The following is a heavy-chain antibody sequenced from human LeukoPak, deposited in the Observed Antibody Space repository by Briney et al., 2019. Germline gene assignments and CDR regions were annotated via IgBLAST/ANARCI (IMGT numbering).Heavy chain of an antibody. CDR1: GFTFSSYA. CDR2: ISGSGGST. V-gene: IGHV3-23*01. CDR3: AKWNGFGELLGWFDP. D-gene: IGHD3-10*01. J-gene: IGHJ5*02. Sequence: GGSLRLSCAASGFTFSSYAMSWVRQAPGKGLEWVTAISGSGGSTYYADSVKGRFTISRDNSKNTLYLQMNSLRAEDTAVYYCAKWNGFGELLGWFDPWGQGTLVTVSS.